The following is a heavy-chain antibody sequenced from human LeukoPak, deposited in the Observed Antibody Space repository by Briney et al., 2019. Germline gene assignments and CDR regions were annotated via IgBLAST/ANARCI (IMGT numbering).Heavy chain of an antibody. V-gene: IGHV1-2*02. CDR1: GYTFTGYY. J-gene: IGHJ5*02. D-gene: IGHD2-2*01. CDR2: INPNSGGT. CDR3: ARVASRPTSWFDP. Sequence: ASVKVSCKASGYTFTGYYMRWVRQAPGQGLEWMGWINPNSGGTNYAQKFQGRVTMTRDTSISTAYMELSRLRSDDTAVYYCARVASRPTSWFDPWGQGTLVTVSS.